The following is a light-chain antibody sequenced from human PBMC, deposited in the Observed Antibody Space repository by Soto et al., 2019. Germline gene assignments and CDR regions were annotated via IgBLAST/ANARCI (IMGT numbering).Light chain of an antibody. V-gene: IGKV3-15*01. Sequence: EIVMTHSPATLSVSPGERATLSCRASQSVSSNLAWYQQKPGQAPRLLIYGASTRATGIPARFSGSGSGTEFTLTISSLQSEVFAFYYCQQYKHSFPWTFGQGTNVDIK. CDR2: GAS. J-gene: IGKJ1*01. CDR3: QQYKHSFPWT. CDR1: QSVSSN.